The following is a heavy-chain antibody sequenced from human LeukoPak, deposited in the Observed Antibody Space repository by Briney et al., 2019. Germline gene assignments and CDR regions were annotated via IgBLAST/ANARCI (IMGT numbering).Heavy chain of an antibody. J-gene: IGHJ4*02. CDR2: ISYDGSNK. CDR1: GFTFSSYA. V-gene: IGHV3-30-3*01. Sequence: GGSLRLSCAASGFTFSSYAMHWVRQAPGKGLEWVAVISYDGSNKYYADSVKGRFTISRDNSKNTLYLQMNSLRAEDTAVYYCARDVVSPAYTGSSYYLDYWGQGTLVTVSS. CDR3: ARDVVSPAYTGSSYYLDY. D-gene: IGHD1-26*01.